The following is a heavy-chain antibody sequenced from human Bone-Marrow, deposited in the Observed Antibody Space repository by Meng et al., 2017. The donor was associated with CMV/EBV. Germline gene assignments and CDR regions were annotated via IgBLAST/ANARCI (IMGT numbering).Heavy chain of an antibody. Sequence: WGALRLSCAASGFTFSSYGMHWVRQAPGKGLEWVSYISSSSTIYYADSVKGRFTISRDNAKNSLYLQMNSLRAEDTAVYYCARGVSNWVEKRFDYWGQGTLVTGSS. CDR2: ISSSSTI. CDR3: ARGVSNWVEKRFDY. CDR1: GFTFSSYG. J-gene: IGHJ4*02. V-gene: IGHV3-48*04. D-gene: IGHD7-27*01.